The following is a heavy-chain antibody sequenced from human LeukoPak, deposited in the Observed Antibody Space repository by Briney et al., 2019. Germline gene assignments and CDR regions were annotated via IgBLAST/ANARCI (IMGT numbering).Heavy chain of an antibody. CDR2: IKQDGSEI. D-gene: IGHD2-2*01. J-gene: IGHJ4*02. V-gene: IGHV3-7*01. CDR1: GFTFSSYW. Sequence: PGGSLRLSCTASGFTFSSYWTNWVRQAPGKGLEWVANIKQDGSEIYYVDSVKGRFTISRDNAKNSLNLQMDSLRAEDTAVYYCTRTKCQLGHYFDSWGQGTMVTVSS. CDR3: TRTKCQLGHYFDS.